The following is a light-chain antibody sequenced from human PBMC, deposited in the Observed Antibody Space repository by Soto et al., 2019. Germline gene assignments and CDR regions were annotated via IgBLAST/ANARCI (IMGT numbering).Light chain of an antibody. Sequence: EIVMTQSPATLSVSPGERATLACRASQSVSNNYLAWYQQKPGQAPRLLIYGASNRATGIPDRFSGSGSGTDFTLTISRLEPEDFAVYYCQQYGYSATFGGGTKVDIK. J-gene: IGKJ4*01. CDR3: QQYGYSAT. CDR2: GAS. V-gene: IGKV3-20*01. CDR1: QSVSNNY.